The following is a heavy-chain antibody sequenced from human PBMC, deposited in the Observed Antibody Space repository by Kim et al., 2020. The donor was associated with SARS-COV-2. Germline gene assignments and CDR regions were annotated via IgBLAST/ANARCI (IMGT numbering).Heavy chain of an antibody. CDR2: IDGSDGKT. D-gene: IGHD2-21*01. CDR1: GFTLFGHA. J-gene: IGHJ4*02. CDR3: LKGGWGWIWDF. V-gene: IGHV3-23*01. Sequence: GGSLRLSCTTSGFTLFGHAMSWVRQAPGKGLEWVSSIDGSDGKTYYVDSVKGRFSISRDDSRNTLYLQMSALRADDTATYYCLKGGWGWIWDFWGQGTLVTVSS.